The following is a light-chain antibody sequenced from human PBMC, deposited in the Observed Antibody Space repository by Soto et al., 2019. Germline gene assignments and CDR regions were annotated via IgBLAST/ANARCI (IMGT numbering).Light chain of an antibody. CDR2: GAS. CDR1: QGIKDY. J-gene: IGKJ1*01. Sequence: IVMTQSPDTLSVSPGERATLSCRASQGIKDYVAWFQQKPGQAPRLLIYGASTRATAIPARFSGSGSGTEFTLSISSLQSEDFAVYDCQQYNTWPRTFGQGTKV. V-gene: IGKV3-15*01. CDR3: QQYNTWPRT.